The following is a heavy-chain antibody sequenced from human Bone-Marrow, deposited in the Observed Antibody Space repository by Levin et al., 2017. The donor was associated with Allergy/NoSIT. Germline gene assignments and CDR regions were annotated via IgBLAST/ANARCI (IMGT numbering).Heavy chain of an antibody. CDR2: ISKDGSGE. J-gene: IGHJ4*02. CDR3: ERDRWEFTRYFDY. CDR1: GFTFNNYA. Sequence: GGSLRLSCVASGFTFNNYAFHWVRQAPGKGLEWVAMISKDGSGEYYEDSVKGRFTISRDNSKNTLFLQMISLRLEDTSVYFCERDRWEFTRYFDYWGQGLRVTVSS. V-gene: IGHV3-30*03. D-gene: IGHD1-26*01.